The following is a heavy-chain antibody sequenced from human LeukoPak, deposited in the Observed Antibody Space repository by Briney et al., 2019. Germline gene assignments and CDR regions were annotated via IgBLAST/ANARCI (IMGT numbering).Heavy chain of an antibody. Sequence: PGGSLRLSCAASGFTFSSYSMNWVRQAPGKGLEWVSSISSSSSYIYYADSVKGRFTISRDNAKNSLYLQMNSLRAEDTAVYYCARDLDSSSWYGFDCWGQGTLVTVSS. J-gene: IGHJ4*02. D-gene: IGHD6-13*01. V-gene: IGHV3-21*01. CDR1: GFTFSSYS. CDR3: ARDLDSSSWYGFDC. CDR2: ISSSSSYI.